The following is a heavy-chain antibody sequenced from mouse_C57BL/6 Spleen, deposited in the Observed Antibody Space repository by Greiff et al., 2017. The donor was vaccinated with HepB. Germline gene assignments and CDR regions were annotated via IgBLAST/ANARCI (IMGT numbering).Heavy chain of an antibody. CDR3: DKSSDYAMGY. CDR1: GFSLTSYG. Sequence: VKLQESGPGLVAPSQCLSITCTASGFSLTSYGVSWVRQPPGKGLEWLGGIWGDGSANYHSALLTRLSNSKDNSKSQVYLKLNSLQTDDTATYYCDKSSDYAMGYWGQGTSVTVSS. V-gene: IGHV2-3*01. D-gene: IGHD1-1*01. CDR2: IWGDGSA. J-gene: IGHJ4*01.